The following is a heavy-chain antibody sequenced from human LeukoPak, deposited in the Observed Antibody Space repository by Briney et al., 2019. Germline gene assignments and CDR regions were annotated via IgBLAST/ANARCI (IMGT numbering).Heavy chain of an antibody. D-gene: IGHD3-10*01. CDR1: GFTFSSYS. J-gene: IGHJ4*02. Sequence: TGGSLRLSCAASGFTFSSYSMNWVRQAPGKGLEWVSSISSSSSYIYYADSVKGRFTISRDNAKNSLYLQMNSLRAEDTAVYYCARDNIYYCGNFDYWGQGTLVTVSS. CDR3: ARDNIYYCGNFDY. V-gene: IGHV3-21*01. CDR2: ISSSSSYI.